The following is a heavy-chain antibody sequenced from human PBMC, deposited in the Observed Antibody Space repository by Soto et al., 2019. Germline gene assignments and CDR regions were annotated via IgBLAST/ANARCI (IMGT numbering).Heavy chain of an antibody. V-gene: IGHV4-34*01. D-gene: IGHD4-4*01. J-gene: IGHJ6*02. Sequence: PSETLSLTCAVYGGSFSGYYWSWIRQPPGKGLEWIGEINHSGSTNYNPSLKSRVTISVDTSKNQFSLKLSSVTAADTAVYYCARVGNTHNYYGMDVWGQGTTVTVSS. CDR3: ARVGNTHNYYGMDV. CDR1: GGSFSGYY. CDR2: INHSGST.